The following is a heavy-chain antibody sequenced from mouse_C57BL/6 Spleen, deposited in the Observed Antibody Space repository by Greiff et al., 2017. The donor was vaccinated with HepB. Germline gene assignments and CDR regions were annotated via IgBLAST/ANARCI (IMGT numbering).Heavy chain of an antibody. J-gene: IGHJ3*01. Sequence: QVQLQQPGAELVRPGSSVKLSCKASGYTFTSYWMHWVKQRPIQGLEWIGNIDPSDSETHYNQKFKDKATLTVDKSSSTAYMQLSSLTSEVSAVYYCAIKGVYDFFAYWGQGTLVTVSA. CDR3: AIKGVYDFFAY. CDR2: IDPSDSET. V-gene: IGHV1-52*01. D-gene: IGHD2-12*01. CDR1: GYTFTSYW.